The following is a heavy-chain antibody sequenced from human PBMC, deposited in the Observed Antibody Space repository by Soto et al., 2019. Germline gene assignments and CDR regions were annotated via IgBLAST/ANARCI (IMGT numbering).Heavy chain of an antibody. CDR2: INQSGST. D-gene: IGHD1-26*01. CDR1: AGSFSGYY. CDR3: ARQSGIRASDY. V-gene: IGHV4-34*01. Sequence: SETLSLTCAVYAGSFSGYYWSWIRQPPGKGLEWIGEINQSGSTHYNPSLKSRVTISIDTSKNQFTLKLTSVTAADTAVYYCARQSGIRASDYWGQGTLVTVSS. J-gene: IGHJ4*02.